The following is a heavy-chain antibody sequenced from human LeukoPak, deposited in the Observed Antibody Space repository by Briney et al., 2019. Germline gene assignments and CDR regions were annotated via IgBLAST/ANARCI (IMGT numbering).Heavy chain of an antibody. CDR2: IKQDGSEK. CDR1: GFTFSSYW. D-gene: IGHD3-3*01. CDR3: ARVGEKRITIFGVVRKYYYYYMDV. Sequence: GGSLRLSCAASGFTFSSYWMSWVRQAPGKGLEWVANIKQDGSEKYYVDSVKGRFTISRDNAKNSLYLQMNSLRAEDTAVYYCARVGEKRITIFGVVRKYYYYYMDVWGKGTTVTVSS. V-gene: IGHV3-7*01. J-gene: IGHJ6*03.